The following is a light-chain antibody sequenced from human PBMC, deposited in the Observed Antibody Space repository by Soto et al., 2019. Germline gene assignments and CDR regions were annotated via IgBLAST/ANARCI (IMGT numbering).Light chain of an antibody. Sequence: DIQVTQSPPTLSASVGDRVTITCRASQVISSYLAWYQQKPGKAPKLLIYAASTLQSGVPSRFSGSRSGTEYTLTISSLQPEDFATYYCQQLNSYPITFGQGTRLETK. CDR1: QVISSY. J-gene: IGKJ5*01. CDR3: QQLNSYPIT. V-gene: IGKV1-9*01. CDR2: AAS.